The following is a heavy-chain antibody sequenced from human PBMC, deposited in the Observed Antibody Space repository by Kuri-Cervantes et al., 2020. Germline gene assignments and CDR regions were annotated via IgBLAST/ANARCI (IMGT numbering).Heavy chain of an antibody. CDR3: ARGRLGTYYYYYGMDV. Sequence: LRLSCAVSGGSISSGGYSWSWIRQPPGKDLEWIGYIYHSGSTYYNPSLKSRVTISVDRSKNQFSLKLSSVTAADTAVYYCARGRLGTYYYYYGMDVWGQGTTVTVSS. CDR2: IYHSGST. J-gene: IGHJ6*02. D-gene: IGHD7-27*01. V-gene: IGHV4-30-2*01. CDR1: GGSISSGGYS.